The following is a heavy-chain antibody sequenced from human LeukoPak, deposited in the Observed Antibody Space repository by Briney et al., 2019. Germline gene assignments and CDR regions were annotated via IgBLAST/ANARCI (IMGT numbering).Heavy chain of an antibody. D-gene: IGHD6-13*01. CDR2: IYHSGST. J-gene: IGHJ4*02. Sequence: SETLSLTCAVSGGSISSGGYSWSWIRQPPGKGLEWIGYIYHSGSTYYNPSLKSRVTISVDTSKNQFSLKLSSVTAADTAVYYCARVIAAAGGGNYFDYWGQGTLVTVSS. CDR1: GGSISSGGYS. V-gene: IGHV4-30-2*01. CDR3: ARVIAAAGGGNYFDY.